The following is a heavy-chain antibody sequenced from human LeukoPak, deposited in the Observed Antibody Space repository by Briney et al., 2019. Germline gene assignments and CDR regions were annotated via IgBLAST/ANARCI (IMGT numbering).Heavy chain of an antibody. D-gene: IGHD2-2*01. V-gene: IGHV3-23*01. CDR3: AGRGTYCSSTSCPSIDY. CDR2: VSGSGSSS. Sequence: GGSLRPSCAASGFTFSDYAMSWVRQAPGKGLEWVSGVSGSGSSSYYVDSVKGRFTISRDNSKNTLYLQMNSLRAEDTAVYYCAGRGTYCSSTSCPSIDYWGQGTLVTVSS. CDR1: GFTFSDYA. J-gene: IGHJ4*02.